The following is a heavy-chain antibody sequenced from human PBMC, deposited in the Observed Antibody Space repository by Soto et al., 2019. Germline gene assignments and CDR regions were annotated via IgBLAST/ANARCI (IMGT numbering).Heavy chain of an antibody. Sequence: GGSLRLSCAASGFTFSNYWMHWVRQAPGKGLVWVSRINIDGSGTTYADSVKGRFTISRDNAKNTVFLEMKNLRAEDTAVYYSARDSYAPHVWGQGTTVTVSS. V-gene: IGHV3-74*03. CDR3: ARDSYAPHV. CDR1: GFTFSNYW. J-gene: IGHJ6*02. CDR2: INIDGSGT. D-gene: IGHD4-17*01.